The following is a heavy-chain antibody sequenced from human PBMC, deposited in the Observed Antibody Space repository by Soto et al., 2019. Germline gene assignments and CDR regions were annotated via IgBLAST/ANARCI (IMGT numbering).Heavy chain of an antibody. Sequence: SETLSLTCTVSGGSISSGDYYWSWIRQLPGQGLEWIGYIYYSGSTYYNPSLKSRVTISVDTSKNQFSLKLSSVTAADTAVYYCASHGGYYDSSGYYYSYFDYWGQGTLVTVSS. CDR3: ASHGGYYDSSGYYYSYFDY. D-gene: IGHD3-22*01. V-gene: IGHV4-30-4*01. CDR2: IYYSGST. J-gene: IGHJ4*02. CDR1: GGSISSGDYY.